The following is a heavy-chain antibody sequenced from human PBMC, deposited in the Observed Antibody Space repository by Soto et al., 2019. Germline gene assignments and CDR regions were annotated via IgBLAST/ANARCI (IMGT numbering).Heavy chain of an antibody. Sequence: SVKVPWHASVSTFSSYAISWVRPAPGQAREWMGGVIPIFGTANYAQKSQPSGTITAXXXXSXXXMELSSLRSEDTAVYYCARGRGYSNFDYWG. J-gene: IGHJ4*01. CDR3: ARGRGYSNFDY. V-gene: IGHV1-69*13. CDR2: VIPIFGTA. CDR1: VSTFSSYA. D-gene: IGHD5-12*01.